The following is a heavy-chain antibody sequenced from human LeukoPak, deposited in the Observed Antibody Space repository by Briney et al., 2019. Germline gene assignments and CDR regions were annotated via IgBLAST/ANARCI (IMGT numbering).Heavy chain of an antibody. Sequence: GESLKISCKGSGYSFSNYWIGWVRQMPGKGLEWMGLIYPGEYDIRYSPSFQGQVTISADKSISTAYLQWSSLKASDTAMYYCARRIAAAGTVGAFDIWGQGTMVTVSS. J-gene: IGHJ3*02. CDR2: IYPGEYDI. CDR1: GYSFSNYW. D-gene: IGHD6-13*01. V-gene: IGHV5-51*01. CDR3: ARRIAAAGTVGAFDI.